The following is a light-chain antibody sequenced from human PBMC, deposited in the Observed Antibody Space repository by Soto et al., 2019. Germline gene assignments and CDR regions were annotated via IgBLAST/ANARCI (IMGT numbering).Light chain of an antibody. CDR3: QQYGGSPIT. V-gene: IGKV3-20*01. Sequence: IVLTQSPGPLSLSPGERVTLSCRASQSVTTRLAWYQHKPGQAPTLLMSGASNRASGVPVRFSGSGSGTDFTLTITRLEPEDFALYYCQQYGGSPITFGLGTRLEI. CDR1: QSVTTR. CDR2: GAS. J-gene: IGKJ5*01.